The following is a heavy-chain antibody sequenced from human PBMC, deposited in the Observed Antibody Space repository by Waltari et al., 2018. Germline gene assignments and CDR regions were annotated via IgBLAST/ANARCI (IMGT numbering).Heavy chain of an antibody. CDR3: ARGGGGDWEWFDP. D-gene: IGHD2-21*02. CDR2: LYYTAST. J-gene: IGHJ5*02. V-gene: IGHV4-59*01. Sequence: QVQLQESGPSLLKPSETLSLICTVSGGSISGFYWSWVRQPPGKGLDWIGYLYYTASTNFNPSLKCRFTMSVDTSKNQFSLKLSSVTAADTAFYYCARGGGGDWEWFDPWGQGTLVTVSS. CDR1: GGSISGFY.